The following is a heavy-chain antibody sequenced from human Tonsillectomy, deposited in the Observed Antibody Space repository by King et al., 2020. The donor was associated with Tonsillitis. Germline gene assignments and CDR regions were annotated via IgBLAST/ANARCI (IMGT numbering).Heavy chain of an antibody. CDR1: GFTFSSYG. CDR2: IWYDGSNK. V-gene: IGHV3-33*08. Sequence: VQLVESGGGVVQPGRSLRLSCAASGFTFSSYGIHWVRQAPGKGLEWVAVIWYDGSNKYYADSVKGRFSISRDNLKNTVSLQMNSLRAEDTAVYYCARDAGNGMDVWGKGTTVAVSS. D-gene: IGHD1-26*01. CDR3: ARDAGNGMDV. J-gene: IGHJ6*04.